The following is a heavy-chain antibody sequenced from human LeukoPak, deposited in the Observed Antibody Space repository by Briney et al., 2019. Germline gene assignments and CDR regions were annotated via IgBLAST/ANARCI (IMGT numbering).Heavy chain of an antibody. Sequence: TSETLSLTCAVYGGSFSGYYWSWIRQPPGKGLEWIGEINHSGSTNYNPSLKSRVTISVDTSKNQFSLKLSSVTAADTAVYYCDSGYDIWGQGTMVTVSS. CDR1: GGSFSGYY. J-gene: IGHJ3*02. CDR3: DSGYDI. V-gene: IGHV4-34*01. CDR2: INHSGST.